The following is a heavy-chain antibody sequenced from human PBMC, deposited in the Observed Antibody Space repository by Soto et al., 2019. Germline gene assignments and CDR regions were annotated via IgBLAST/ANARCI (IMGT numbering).Heavy chain of an antibody. D-gene: IGHD5-18*01. CDR1: GFTFSSYW. CDR3: ARGDGDRYAGNGYLGRH. V-gene: IGHV3-74*01. J-gene: IGHJ4*02. CDR2: IKSDGSGT. Sequence: EVQLVESGGGLVQPGESLTLSCAASGFTFSSYWMHWVRQAPGKGLVWVSRIKSDGSGTYYADSVKVRLTISRDNAKNTLYLQMNSLRVEDTAVYFCARGDGDRYAGNGYLGRHWGQGTLVTVSS.